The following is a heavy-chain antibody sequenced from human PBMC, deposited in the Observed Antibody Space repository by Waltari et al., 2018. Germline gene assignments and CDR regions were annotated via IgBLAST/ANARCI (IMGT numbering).Heavy chain of an antibody. CDR3: SKLRVTYPNYYFDY. CDR1: GVTFNNQI. CDR2: IGGDGINP. V-gene: IGHV3-23*01. Sequence: EAQLFESGGGLVQPGGSLRLACVASGVTFNNQIMGWVRQAPGRVLDLISAIGGDGINPFSVERVKGRFTISKEDSKHTGSLQINSLRAEDTALYYCSKLRVTYPNYYFDYWGQGTLVTVSS. J-gene: IGHJ4*02. D-gene: IGHD1-1*01.